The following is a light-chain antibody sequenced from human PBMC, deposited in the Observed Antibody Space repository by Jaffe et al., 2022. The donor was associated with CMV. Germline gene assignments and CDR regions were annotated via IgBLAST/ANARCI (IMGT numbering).Light chain of an antibody. CDR1: KLGGKS. CDR3: QAWDNSLVV. V-gene: IGLV3-1*01. Sequence: SYELTQPPSVSVSPGQTASITCSGDKLGGKSAYWYQQRAGQSPVLAIYQDNKRPSGIPERFSGSNSGNTATLTISGTQAMDEADYYCQAWDNSLVVFGGGTKLTVL. J-gene: IGLJ2*01. CDR2: QDN.